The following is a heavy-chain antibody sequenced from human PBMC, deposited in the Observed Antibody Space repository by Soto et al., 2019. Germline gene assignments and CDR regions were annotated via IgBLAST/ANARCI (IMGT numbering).Heavy chain of an antibody. J-gene: IGHJ3*01. D-gene: IGHD3-22*01. CDR2: IRKKSYGGTA. CDR3: TRAVYYYDSSGPFDL. CDR1: GFTFGDYS. V-gene: IGHV3-49*03. Sequence: GGSLRLSCTASGFTFGDYSMTWFRRAPGKGLEWLGFIRKKSYGGTAEYAASLSGRFTISRDDSNSIAYLQLNRLKPEDTAVYYCTRAVYYYDSSGPFDLWGRGTLVTVSS.